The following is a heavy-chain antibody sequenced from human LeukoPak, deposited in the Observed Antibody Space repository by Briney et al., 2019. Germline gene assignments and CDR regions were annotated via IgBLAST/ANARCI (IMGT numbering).Heavy chain of an antibody. J-gene: IGHJ4*02. CDR3: VRDTYYDILTGYFFDY. Sequence: SETLSLTCAVYGGSFSGYYWSWIRQPPGKGLEWIGEINHSGSTNYNPSLKSRVTISVDTSKNQFSLKLSSVTAADTAVYYCVRDTYYDILTGYFFDYWGQGTLVTVSS. D-gene: IGHD3-9*01. CDR1: GGSFSGYY. CDR2: INHSGST. V-gene: IGHV4-34*01.